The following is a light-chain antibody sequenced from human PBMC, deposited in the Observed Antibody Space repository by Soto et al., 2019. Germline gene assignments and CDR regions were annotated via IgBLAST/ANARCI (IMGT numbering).Light chain of an antibody. CDR1: TGAVTSGHY. V-gene: IGLV7-46*01. Sequence: QAVVTQEPSLTVSPGGTITLTCGSSTGAVTSGHYPYWFQQKPGQAPRTLIYDTSNRHSWTPARFSGSLLGGKAALTLSGAQPEDEAEYYCLITYSGARPYVLGTGTKV. CDR2: DTS. CDR3: LITYSGARPYV. J-gene: IGLJ1*01.